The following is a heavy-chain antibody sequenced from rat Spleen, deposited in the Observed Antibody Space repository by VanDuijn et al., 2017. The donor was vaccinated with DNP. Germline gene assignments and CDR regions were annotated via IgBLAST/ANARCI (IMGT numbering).Heavy chain of an antibody. CDR1: GFTFSNYY. Sequence: EVQLVESGGDLVQPGRSLKVSCAASGFTFSNYYMAWVRQAPKKGLEWVASISPIGGNTYYRDPVKGRFIVSRDNIKSSLHLQMDSLRSEDTATYYCVTSPGPNWFAHWGHGTLVTVSS. D-gene: IGHD1-4*01. CDR2: ISPIGGNT. J-gene: IGHJ3*01. V-gene: IGHV5-25*01. CDR3: VTSPGPNWFAH.